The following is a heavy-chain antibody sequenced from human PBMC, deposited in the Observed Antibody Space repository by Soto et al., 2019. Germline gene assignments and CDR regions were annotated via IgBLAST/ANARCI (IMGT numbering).Heavy chain of an antibody. Sequence: EVQLLESGGGLVQPGGSLRLSCAASGFTFSSYAMRWVRQAPGKGLEWVSAISGSGGSTYYADSVKGRFTISRDNSKNTLYLQMNSLRVEDLAVYYCARRGSGSYYDYWGQGTLVTVSS. D-gene: IGHD1-26*01. CDR2: ISGSGGST. CDR1: GFTFSSYA. J-gene: IGHJ4*02. CDR3: ARRGSGSYYDY. V-gene: IGHV3-23*01.